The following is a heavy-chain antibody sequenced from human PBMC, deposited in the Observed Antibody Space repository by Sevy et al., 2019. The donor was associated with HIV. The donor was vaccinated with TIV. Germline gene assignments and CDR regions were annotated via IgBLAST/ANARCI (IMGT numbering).Heavy chain of an antibody. Sequence: ASVKVSCKASGYTFTNHGISWVRQAPGQGREWMGWINPHNGNTKYAQKLQGRVTMTTDTSTNTAYMEVRSLRSDDTAVYYCAREGTLVTMIIWGQGTLVTVSS. D-gene: IGHD3-22*01. CDR1: GYTFTNHG. V-gene: IGHV1-18*01. CDR3: AREGTLVTMII. J-gene: IGHJ4*02. CDR2: INPHNGNT.